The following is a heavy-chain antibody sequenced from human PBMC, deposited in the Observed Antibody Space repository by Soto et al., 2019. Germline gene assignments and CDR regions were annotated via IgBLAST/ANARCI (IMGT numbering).Heavy chain of an antibody. V-gene: IGHV5-51*01. Sequence: GESLKISCKGSGYSFTSYWIGWVRQMPGKGLEWMGIIYPGDSDTRYSPSFQGQVTISADKSISTAYLQWSSLKASDTAMYYCARQSSSGYYSPWFDPWGQGTLVTVSS. CDR2: IYPGDSDT. CDR3: ARQSSSGYYSPWFDP. CDR1: GYSFTSYW. J-gene: IGHJ5*02. D-gene: IGHD3-22*01.